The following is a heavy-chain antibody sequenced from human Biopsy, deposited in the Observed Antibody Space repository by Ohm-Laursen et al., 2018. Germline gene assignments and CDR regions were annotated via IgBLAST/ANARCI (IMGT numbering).Heavy chain of an antibody. Sequence: GSLRLSCAASGFTFSNYYMHWVRQAPGKGLLWVSRIKRDGTTTDYAESVKGRFTTSRDNAKNTLYLQMNSLRAEDTAVYYCARGGFFAYSTFDYWGQGALVTVSS. CDR1: GFTFSNYY. V-gene: IGHV3-74*01. D-gene: IGHD4-11*01. J-gene: IGHJ4*02. CDR3: ARGGFFAYSTFDY. CDR2: IKRDGTTT.